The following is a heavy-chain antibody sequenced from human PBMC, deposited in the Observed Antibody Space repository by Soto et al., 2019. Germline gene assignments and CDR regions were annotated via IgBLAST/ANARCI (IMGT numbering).Heavy chain of an antibody. J-gene: IGHJ6*04. V-gene: IGHV3-30-3*01. CDR1: GFTFSSYA. CDR3: ARGTEKYYYHGMDF. Sequence: GGSLRLSCAASGFTFSSYAMHWVRQAPGKGLEWVAVISYDGSNKYYADSVKGRFTISRDNSKNTLYLQMNSLRAEDTAVYYCARGTEKYYYHGMDFWGKGTTVTVSS. CDR2: ISYDGSNK.